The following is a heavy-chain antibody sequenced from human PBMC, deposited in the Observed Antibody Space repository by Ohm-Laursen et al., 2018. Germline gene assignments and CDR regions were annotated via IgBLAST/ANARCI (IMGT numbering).Heavy chain of an antibody. V-gene: IGHV1-2*02. CDR1: GYTFTVNY. D-gene: IGHD3-9*01. J-gene: IGHJ4*02. CDR2: INPNTGGT. CDR3: ARVVSTLRYFDWLPEEYFDY. Sequence: ASVKVSCKASGYTFTVNYIHWVRQAPGQGLEWMGWINPNTGGTNYAQKFRGRVTMTRDTSITAAYMELSRLSSDDTAVYFCARVVSTLRYFDWLPEEYFDYWGQGTPVTVSS.